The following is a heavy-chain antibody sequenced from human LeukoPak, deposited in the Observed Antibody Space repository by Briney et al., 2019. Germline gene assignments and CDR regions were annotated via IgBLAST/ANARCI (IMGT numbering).Heavy chain of an antibody. CDR2: IYHSGST. D-gene: IGHD2-2*01. V-gene: IGHV4-30-2*01. CDR3: ASRVVPAAIGLWAFDI. J-gene: IGHJ3*02. CDR1: GGSISSGGYY. Sequence: SETLSPTCTVSGGSISSGGYYWSWIRQPPGKGLEWIGYIYHSGSTYYNPSLKSRVTISVDRSKNQFSLKLSSVTAADTAVYYCASRVVPAAIGLWAFDIWGQGTMVTVSS.